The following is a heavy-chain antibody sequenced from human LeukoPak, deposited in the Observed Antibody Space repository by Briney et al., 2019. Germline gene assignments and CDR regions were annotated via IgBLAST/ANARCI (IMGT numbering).Heavy chain of an antibody. J-gene: IGHJ4*02. D-gene: IGHD2-15*01. CDR1: GFTFSSYA. CDR2: ISHSDGTT. CDR3: AKVRVASYYFDY. Sequence: RAGGSLRLSCAASGFTFSSYAMSWVRQAPGKGLGWVSTISHSDGTTYYTDSVKGRFTISRDNSKSTLSLQMNSLRAEDTAVYYCAKVRVASYYFDYWGQGALVTVSS. V-gene: IGHV3-23*01.